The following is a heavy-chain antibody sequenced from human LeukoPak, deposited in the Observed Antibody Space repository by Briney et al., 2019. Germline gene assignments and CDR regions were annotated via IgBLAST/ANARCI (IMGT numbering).Heavy chain of an antibody. D-gene: IGHD2-2*03. Sequence: SETLSLTCAVYGGSFSGYYWSWIRQPPAKGLEWIGEINHSGSTNYNPSLKSRVAISVDTSKNQFSLKLSSVTAADTAVYYCARGRAGYCSSTSCWGRSFDIWGQGTMVTVSS. CDR2: INHSGST. CDR3: ARGRAGYCSSTSCWGRSFDI. V-gene: IGHV4-34*01. CDR1: GGSFSGYY. J-gene: IGHJ3*02.